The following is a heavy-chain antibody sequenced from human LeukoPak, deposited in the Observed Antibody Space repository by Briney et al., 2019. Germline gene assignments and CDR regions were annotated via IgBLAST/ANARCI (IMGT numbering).Heavy chain of an antibody. Sequence: GGSLRLSCAASGFTFSSYAMNWVRQAPGKGLEWVSSISSSSSYIYYAGSVKGRFTISRDNAKNSLYLQMNSLRAEDTAVYYCARDLRGFDPWGQGTLVTVSS. CDR2: ISSSSSYI. CDR1: GFTFSSYA. V-gene: IGHV3-21*01. CDR3: ARDLRGFDP. J-gene: IGHJ5*02.